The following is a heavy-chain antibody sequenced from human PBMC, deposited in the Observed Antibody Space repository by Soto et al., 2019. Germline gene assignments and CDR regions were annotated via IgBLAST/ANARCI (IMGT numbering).Heavy chain of an antibody. CDR1: RYSFTSYW. J-gene: IGHJ6*02. CDR2: IYPGDSDT. D-gene: IGHD3-10*01. V-gene: IGHV5-51*01. CDR3: ARHSYYYGSGSYYNGANYYYYYGMDV. Sequence: GESLKISCKGSRYSFTSYWIGWVRQMPGKGLEWMGIIYPGDSDTRYSPSFQGQVTISADKSISTAYLQWSSLKASDTAMYYCARHSYYYGSGSYYNGANYYYYYGMDVWGQGTTVTVSS.